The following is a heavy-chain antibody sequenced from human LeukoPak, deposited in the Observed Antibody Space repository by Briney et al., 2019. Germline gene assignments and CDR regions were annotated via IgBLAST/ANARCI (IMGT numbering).Heavy chain of an antibody. CDR3: ARDSGDGSGTYYPYGMDV. CDR2: ISGSSIYM. Sequence: PGGALRLSCAASEFTSSSYKMNWVRQAPGKGLEWVSSISGSSIYMYYADSVKGRFTISRDNAENSLYLQMISLRAEDTAVYFCARDSGDGSGTYYPYGMDVWGQGTTVTVSS. D-gene: IGHD3-10*01. CDR1: EFTSSSYK. V-gene: IGHV3-21*01. J-gene: IGHJ6*02.